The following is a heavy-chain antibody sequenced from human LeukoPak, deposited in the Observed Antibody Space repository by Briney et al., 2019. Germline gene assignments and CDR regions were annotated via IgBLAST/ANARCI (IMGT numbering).Heavy chain of an antibody. J-gene: IGHJ4*02. CDR3: AKDASRDWNWCFDY. V-gene: IGHV3-30*18. Sequence: PGGSLRLSCAASGFTFSSYGMHWVRQAPGKGLEWVAVISYDGSNKYYADSVKGRFTISRDNSKNTLYLQMNSLRAEDTAVYYCAKDASRDWNWCFDYWGQGTLVTVSS. D-gene: IGHD1-7*01. CDR1: GFTFSSYG. CDR2: ISYDGSNK.